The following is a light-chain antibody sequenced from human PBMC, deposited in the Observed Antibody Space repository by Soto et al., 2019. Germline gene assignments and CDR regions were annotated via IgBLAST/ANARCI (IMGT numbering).Light chain of an antibody. CDR1: QSISSY. J-gene: IGKJ1*01. CDR2: AAS. V-gene: IGKV1-39*01. Sequence: DIQMTQSPSSLSASVGDRVTITCRASQSISSYLNWYQQKPGKAPKLLIYAASSLQSGVPSRFSGNGSGTDFTLTISSLQPEDFATYYFQQSYSTLWTFGQGTKVEIK. CDR3: QQSYSTLWT.